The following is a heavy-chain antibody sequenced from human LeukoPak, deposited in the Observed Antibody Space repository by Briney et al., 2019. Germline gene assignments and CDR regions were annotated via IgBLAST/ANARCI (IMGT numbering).Heavy chain of an antibody. CDR2: INAGNGNT. V-gene: IGHV1-3*03. Sequence: ASVKVSCKASGYTFTSYAMHWVRQAPGQRLEWMGWINAGNGNTKYSQEFQGRVTITRDTSASTAYMELSSLRSEDMAVYYCARDGRGAVCSSTSCPPLLDVWGKGTTVTVSS. CDR3: ARDGRGAVCSSTSCPPLLDV. J-gene: IGHJ6*04. CDR1: GYTFTSYA. D-gene: IGHD2-2*01.